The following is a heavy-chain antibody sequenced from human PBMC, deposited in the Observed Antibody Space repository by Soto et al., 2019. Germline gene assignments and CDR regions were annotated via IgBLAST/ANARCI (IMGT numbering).Heavy chain of an antibody. J-gene: IGHJ6*02. CDR2: IYYSGST. CDR3: ARVSNYYDSSGRSPYYYYGMDV. V-gene: IGHV4-59*01. CDR1: GGSISSYY. Sequence: PSETLSLTCTVSGGSISSYYWSWIRQPPGKGLEWIGYIYYSGSTNCNPSLKSRVTISVDTSKNQFSLKLSSVTAADTAVYYCARVSNYYDSSGRSPYYYYGMDVWGQGTTVTVSS. D-gene: IGHD3-22*01.